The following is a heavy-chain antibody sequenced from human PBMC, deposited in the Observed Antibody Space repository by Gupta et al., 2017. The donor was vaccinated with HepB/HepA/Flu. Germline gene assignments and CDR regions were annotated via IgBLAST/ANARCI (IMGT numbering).Heavy chain of an antibody. CDR3: ARHTKAAPLGPGEVDV. J-gene: IGHJ6*04. CDR1: GGSISSSFYS. V-gene: IGHV4-39*01. D-gene: IGHD2-8*01. Sequence: QVQLQESGPGLVKPSETLSLTCTVSGGSISSSFYSWVWIRRPPGKGLEWIGSIYSSGDTYYSPSLKSRLTISVDTSNNEFSLRLNSVTAADTGLYYCARHTKAAPLGPGEVDVWGKGTSVTVSS. CDR2: IYSSGDT.